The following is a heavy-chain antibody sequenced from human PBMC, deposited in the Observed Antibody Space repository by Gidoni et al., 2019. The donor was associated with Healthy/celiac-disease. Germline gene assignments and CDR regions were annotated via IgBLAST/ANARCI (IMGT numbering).Heavy chain of an antibody. CDR2: IRGSGGST. V-gene: IGHV3-23*01. J-gene: IGHJ4*02. Sequence: EVQLLESGGGLVQPGGSLRLSCAVSGFTFSRYAMSWVRQAPGKGLEWVSAIRGSGGSTYYADSVKGRFTISRDNSKNTLYLQMNSRRAEDTAVYYCAKDLRSVCYFDYWGQGTLITVSS. CDR1: GFTFSRYA. CDR3: AKDLRSVCYFDY. D-gene: IGHD3-16*01.